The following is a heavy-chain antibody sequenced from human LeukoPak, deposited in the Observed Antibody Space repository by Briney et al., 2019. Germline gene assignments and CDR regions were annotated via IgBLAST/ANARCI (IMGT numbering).Heavy chain of an antibody. CDR3: AKQRWLQSVYFDY. J-gene: IGHJ4*02. Sequence: PGGSLRLSCAASGFTFSSYAMSWIRQAPGKGLEWVSAISGSGGSTYYADSVKGRFTISRDNSKNTLYLQMNSLRAEDTAVYYCAKQRWLQSVYFDYWGQGTLVTVSS. CDR2: ISGSGGST. D-gene: IGHD5-24*01. V-gene: IGHV3-23*01. CDR1: GFTFSSYA.